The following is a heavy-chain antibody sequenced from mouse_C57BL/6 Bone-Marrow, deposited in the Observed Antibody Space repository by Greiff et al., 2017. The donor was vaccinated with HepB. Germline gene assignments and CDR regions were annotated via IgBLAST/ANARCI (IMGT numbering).Heavy chain of an antibody. J-gene: IGHJ1*03. Sequence: VQLQQPGAELVKPGASVKLSCKASGYTFTSYWMQWVKPRPGQGLEWIGEIDPSDSYTNYNQKFKGKATLTVDTSSSTAYMQLSSLTSEDSAVYYWARPSGRYFDVWGTGTTVTVSA. V-gene: IGHV1-50*01. CDR2: IDPSDSYT. CDR1: GYTFTSYW. CDR3: ARPSGRYFDV.